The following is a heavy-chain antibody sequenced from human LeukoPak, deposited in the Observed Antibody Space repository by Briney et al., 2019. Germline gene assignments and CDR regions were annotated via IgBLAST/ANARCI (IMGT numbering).Heavy chain of an antibody. V-gene: IGHV1-2*02. CDR1: GYTFTGYY. Sequence: ASVKVSCKASGYTFTGYYMHWVRQAPGQGLEWMGWINPNSGGTNYAQKFRGRVTMTRDTSISTAYMELSRLRSDDTAVYYCARDQGHDYVWGSYRDFDYWGQGTLVTVSS. J-gene: IGHJ4*02. D-gene: IGHD3-16*02. CDR2: INPNSGGT. CDR3: ARDQGHDYVWGSYRDFDY.